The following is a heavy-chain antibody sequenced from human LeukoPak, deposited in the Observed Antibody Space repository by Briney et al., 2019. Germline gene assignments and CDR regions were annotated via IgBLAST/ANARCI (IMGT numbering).Heavy chain of an antibody. D-gene: IGHD3-10*01. Sequence: ASVKVSCKASGVTFSRLVVSWVRQAPGQGLEWMGQIIPYFGTSNYAQNFQGRVTLTADEATNTAYMELNRLRSDDTAVYYCTRDGGDYGASGSYPDYWGQGTLVTASS. V-gene: IGHV1-69*13. J-gene: IGHJ4*02. CDR1: GVTFSRLV. CDR3: TRDGGDYGASGSYPDY. CDR2: IIPYFGTS.